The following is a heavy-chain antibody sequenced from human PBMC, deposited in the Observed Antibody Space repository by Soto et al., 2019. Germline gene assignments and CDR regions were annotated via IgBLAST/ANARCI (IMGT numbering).Heavy chain of an antibody. CDR1: VLTFSSYA. D-gene: IGHD2-2*01. J-gene: IGHJ4*02. CDR2: ISGSGGRI. V-gene: IGHV3-23*01. CDR3: AKPNLYCSSTSCYDY. Sequence: PGGSLRLSCAASVLTFSSYAMSWVRQAPGKGLEWVSVISGSGGRINYADSVKGRFTISRDNSKNTLYLQMNSLRGEDTAVYYCAKPNLYCSSTSCYDYWGQGTLVTVSS.